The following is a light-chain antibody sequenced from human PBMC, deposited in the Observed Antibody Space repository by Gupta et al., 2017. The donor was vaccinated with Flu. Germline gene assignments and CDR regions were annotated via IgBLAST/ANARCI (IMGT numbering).Light chain of an antibody. CDR3: AAWDDSLNEGL. CDR1: SSNVGSDT. V-gene: IGLV1-44*01. CDR2: DND. J-gene: IGLJ1*01. Sequence: QSVLTQPPSVPATPGQKVTISCSGSSSNVGSDTVHWYMQVPGAAPKVVIFDNDKRPSGVPDRFSGSKCGTSASLSISGVQSEDEADYFCAAWDDSLNEGLFGTGTKVTVL.